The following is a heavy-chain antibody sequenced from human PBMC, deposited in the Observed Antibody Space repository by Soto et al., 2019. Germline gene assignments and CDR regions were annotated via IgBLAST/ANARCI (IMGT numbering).Heavy chain of an antibody. CDR1: GGTFSIYA. V-gene: IGHV1-69*06. Sequence: SVKVYCTASGGTFSIYAVSLVRQAPGQGLEWMGGIIPIFGTANYAQKFQVRVTITADKSTSTAYMELSSLRSEDTAVYYCASGTYGSGSYYPRFDHWGQGTLVTVSS. CDR3: ASGTYGSGSYYPRFDH. J-gene: IGHJ4*02. D-gene: IGHD3-10*01. CDR2: IIPIFGTA.